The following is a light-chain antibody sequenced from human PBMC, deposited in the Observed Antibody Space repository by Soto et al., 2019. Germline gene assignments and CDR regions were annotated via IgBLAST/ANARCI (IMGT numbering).Light chain of an antibody. CDR1: SSNIGAGYD. V-gene: IGLV1-40*01. CDR2: GNS. Sequence: QSVLTQPPSVSGAPGQRVTISCTVSSSNIGAGYDVHWYQQLPGTAPKLLIYGNSNRPSGVPDRFSGSKSGTSASLAITGRQSEDEADYYCQSYDSSLSALFGGGTKLTVL. CDR3: QSYDSSLSAL. J-gene: IGLJ3*02.